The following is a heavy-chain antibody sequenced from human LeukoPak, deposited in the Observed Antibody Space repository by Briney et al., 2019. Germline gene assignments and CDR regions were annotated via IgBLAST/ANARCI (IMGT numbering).Heavy chain of an antibody. CDR1: GGSIGSGSYY. V-gene: IGHV4-61*02. CDR2: IYTSGST. J-gene: IGHJ4*02. Sequence: SETLSLTCTVSGGSIGSGSYYWSWIRQPAGKGLEWIGRIYTSGSTNYNPSLKSRVTISVDTSKNQFSLKLSSVTAADTAVYYCARFNEGIAAAGDYWGQGTLVTVSS. CDR3: ARFNEGIAAAGDY. D-gene: IGHD6-13*01.